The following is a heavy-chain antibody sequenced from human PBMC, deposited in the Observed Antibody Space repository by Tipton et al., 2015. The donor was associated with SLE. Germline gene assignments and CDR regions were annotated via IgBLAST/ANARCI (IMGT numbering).Heavy chain of an antibody. Sequence: TLSLTCTVSDGSMTNFYWSWVRQSQGKGLEWIGYMFYTGSTDYNPSLKSRVTISGDTSKNQFSLRLNYVTAADTAVYYCARVGSGWSYFDIWGPGTPVTVSS. CDR2: MFYTGST. CDR1: DGSMTNFY. CDR3: ARVGSGWSYFDI. V-gene: IGHV4-59*13. J-gene: IGHJ4*02. D-gene: IGHD6-19*01.